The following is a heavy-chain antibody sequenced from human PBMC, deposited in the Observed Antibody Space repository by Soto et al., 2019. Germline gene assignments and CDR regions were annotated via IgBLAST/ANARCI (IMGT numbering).Heavy chain of an antibody. J-gene: IGHJ1*01. D-gene: IGHD6-13*01. CDR2: VCHGGGA. Sequence: SETLSLTCAVYGGSFSGYCWSWIRQTPGERLEWVGDVCHGGGANYNPSLKSRVSFSMDPSKNQFSLKLNSVMAADTAVYYCAGYSNSWSKYVKHWGRGSLVTVSS. CDR1: GGSFSGYC. CDR3: AGYSNSWSKYVKH. V-gene: IGHV4-34*01.